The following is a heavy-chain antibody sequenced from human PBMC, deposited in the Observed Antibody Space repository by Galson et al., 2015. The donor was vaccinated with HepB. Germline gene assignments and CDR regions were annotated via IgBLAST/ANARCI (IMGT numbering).Heavy chain of an antibody. Sequence: SLRLSCAASTFTFDDNAMSWVRQAPGKGLEWVSGINWNGGSTGYADSVKGRFTISRDNAKNSLYLQMNSLRAEDAALYHCARVAGSQVSGAFDIWGQGIMVTVSS. CDR3: ARVAGSQVSGAFDI. V-gene: IGHV3-20*01. CDR2: INWNGGST. J-gene: IGHJ3*02. D-gene: IGHD1-26*01. CDR1: TFTFDDNA.